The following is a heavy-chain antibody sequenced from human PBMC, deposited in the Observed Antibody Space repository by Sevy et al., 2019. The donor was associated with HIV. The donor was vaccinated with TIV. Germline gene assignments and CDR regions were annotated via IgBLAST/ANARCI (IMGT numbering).Heavy chain of an antibody. D-gene: IGHD2-15*01. CDR3: TTDLRRCSGGSCYSEAFDI. J-gene: IGHJ3*02. Sequence: GGSLRLSCAASGFTFSNAWMSWVRQAPGKGLEWVGRIKSKTDGGTTDDAAPVKGRFTISRDDSKNTLYLQMNSLKTEDTAVYYCTTDLRRCSGGSCYSEAFDIWGQGTMVTVSS. V-gene: IGHV3-15*01. CDR2: IKSKTDGGTT. CDR1: GFTFSNAW.